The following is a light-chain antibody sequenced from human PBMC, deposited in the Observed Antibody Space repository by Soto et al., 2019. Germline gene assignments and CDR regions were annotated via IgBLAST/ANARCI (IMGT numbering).Light chain of an antibody. J-gene: IGLJ2*01. CDR2: EVS. V-gene: IGLV2-8*01. CDR1: SSDVGGYNY. Sequence: QSALTQPPSASGSPGQSVTISCTGTSSDVGGYNYVSWYQQHPGKAPKLMISEVSKRPPGVPDRFSGSKSGKTASLTVSGLQAEDEGDYYCSSFAGNNKLVFGGGPKVTVL. CDR3: SSFAGNNKLV.